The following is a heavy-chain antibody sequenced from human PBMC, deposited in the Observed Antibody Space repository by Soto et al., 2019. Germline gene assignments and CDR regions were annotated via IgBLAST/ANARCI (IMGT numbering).Heavy chain of an antibody. Sequence: QVQLVESGGGVVQPGRSLRLSCAASGFTFSSYAMHWVRQAPGKGLEWVAVISSDGSNKYYADSVKGRFTISRDNSKNTLYLQMNSLRAEDTAVYYCARDRGYCGGDCSTTNAEYFQHWGQGTLVTVSS. CDR2: ISSDGSNK. D-gene: IGHD2-21*02. V-gene: IGHV3-30-3*01. J-gene: IGHJ1*01. CDR3: ARDRGYCGGDCSTTNAEYFQH. CDR1: GFTFSSYA.